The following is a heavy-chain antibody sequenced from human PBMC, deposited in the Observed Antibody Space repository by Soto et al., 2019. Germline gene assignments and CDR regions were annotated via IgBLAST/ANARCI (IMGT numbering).Heavy chain of an antibody. D-gene: IGHD1-26*01. CDR1: GFTFSSYW. CDR3: ARDFIVGAPDYFDY. V-gene: IGHV3-7*01. Sequence: GGSLRLSCAASGFTFSSYWMSWVRQAPGKGLEWVANIKQDGSEKYYVDSVKGRFTISRDNAKNSLYLQMNSLRAEDTAVYYCARDFIVGAPDYFDYWGQGTLVTVSS. J-gene: IGHJ4*02. CDR2: IKQDGSEK.